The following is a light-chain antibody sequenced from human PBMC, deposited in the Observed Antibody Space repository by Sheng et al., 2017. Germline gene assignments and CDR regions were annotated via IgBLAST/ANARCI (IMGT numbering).Light chain of an antibody. CDR3: HAWDRNSNYV. CDR2: QDY. J-gene: IGLJ1*01. Sequence: SLKLTQPPSVAVSPGQTATITCSGADLDDWSPSWYQVKAGQSPLLIIFQDYKRPSGIPERFSGSASEHTATLTISGTQAMDEADYYCHAWDRNSNYVFGPGTRLTVL. V-gene: IGLV3-1*01. CDR1: DLDDWS.